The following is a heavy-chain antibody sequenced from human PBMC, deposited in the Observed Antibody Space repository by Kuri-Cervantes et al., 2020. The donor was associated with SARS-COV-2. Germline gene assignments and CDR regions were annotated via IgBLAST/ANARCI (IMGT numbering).Heavy chain of an antibody. CDR3: ARDLLQSGSGSYYYGTDV. V-gene: IGHV4-34*01. Sequence: SETLSLTCGVYGGSFSGYYWSWIRQPPGKGLEWIGEITHSGSTNYNSSLKSRVTISVDTSKNQFSLKLSSVTAADTAVYYFARDLLQSGSGSYYYGTDVWGQGTTVTVSS. D-gene: IGHD3-10*01. CDR2: ITHSGST. J-gene: IGHJ6*02. CDR1: GGSFSGYY.